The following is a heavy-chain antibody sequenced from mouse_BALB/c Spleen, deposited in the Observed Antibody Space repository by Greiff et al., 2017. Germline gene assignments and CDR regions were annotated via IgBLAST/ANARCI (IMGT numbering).Heavy chain of an antibody. Sequence: EVQLQESGPSLVKPSQTLSLTCSVTGDSITSGYWNWIRKFPGNKLEYMGYISYSGSTYYNPSLKSRISITRDTSKNQYYLQLNSVTTEDTATYYCARGYYDSSPFAMDYWGQGTSVTVSS. CDR2: ISYSGST. J-gene: IGHJ4*01. CDR3: ARGYYDSSPFAMDY. V-gene: IGHV3-8*02. D-gene: IGHD1-1*01. CDR1: GDSITSGY.